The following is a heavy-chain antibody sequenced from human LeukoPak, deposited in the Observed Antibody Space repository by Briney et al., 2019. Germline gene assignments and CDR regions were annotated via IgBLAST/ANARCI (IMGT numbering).Heavy chain of an antibody. CDR1: GYTFTSYG. Sequence: GASVKVSCKASGYTFTSYGISWVRQASGRGLEWMGWISAYNGNTNYAQKLQGRVTMTSDTSTSTAYMELRSLRSDDTAVYYCARRVVPAAVPAFDIWGQGTMVTVSS. V-gene: IGHV1-18*01. J-gene: IGHJ3*02. CDR3: ARRVVPAAVPAFDI. CDR2: ISAYNGNT. D-gene: IGHD2-2*02.